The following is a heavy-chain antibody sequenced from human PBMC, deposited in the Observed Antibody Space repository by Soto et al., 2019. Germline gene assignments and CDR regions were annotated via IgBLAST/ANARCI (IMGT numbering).Heavy chain of an antibody. J-gene: IGHJ6*02. CDR2: INPSGGST. Sequence: QVQLVQSGAEVKKPGASVKVSCKASGYTFTSYYMHWVRQAPGQGLEWMGIINPSGGSTSYAQKFQGRVTMTRDTSTSTVYMELSSLRSEDTAVYYCARAGPKFSGCWVYYYGMDVWGQGTTVTVSS. D-gene: IGHD3-22*01. CDR1: GYTFTSYY. CDR3: ARAGPKFSGCWVYYYGMDV. V-gene: IGHV1-46*01.